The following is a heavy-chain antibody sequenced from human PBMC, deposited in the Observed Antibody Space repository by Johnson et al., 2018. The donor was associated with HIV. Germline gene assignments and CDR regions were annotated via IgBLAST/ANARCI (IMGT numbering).Heavy chain of an antibody. D-gene: IGHD3-10*01. CDR1: GFSFDDYG. J-gene: IGHJ3*02. V-gene: IGHV3-20*04. CDR3: ARVWYVYGSGSLIDAFDI. CDR2: INWNGVSI. Sequence: VQLLESGGGVVRPGGSLRLSCEGSGFSFDDYGMSWVRQAPGKGLDWVAGINWNGVSINYADSVKGRFTISRDNAKNSLHLQMNSLRDEDTAMYYCARVWYVYGSGSLIDAFDIWGQGTMVTVSS.